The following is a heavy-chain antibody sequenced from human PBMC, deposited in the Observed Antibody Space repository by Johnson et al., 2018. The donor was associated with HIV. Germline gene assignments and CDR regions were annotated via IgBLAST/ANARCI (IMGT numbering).Heavy chain of an antibody. D-gene: IGHD4-11*01. CDR1: GFTVSSNY. Sequence: VQLVESGGGVVQPGGSLRLSCAASGFTVSSNYMSWVRQAPGKGPEWVSGISWNSGSIGHADSVKGRFTISRYNAKNTVYLQMNSLRAEDTSVYYCARPLNNFPSNFDAFDIWGQGTMVTVSS. CDR3: ARPLNNFPSNFDAFDI. CDR2: SWNSGSI. V-gene: IGHV3-66*04. J-gene: IGHJ3*02.